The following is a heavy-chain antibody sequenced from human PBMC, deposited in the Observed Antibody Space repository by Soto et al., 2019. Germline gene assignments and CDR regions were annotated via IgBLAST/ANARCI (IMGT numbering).Heavy chain of an antibody. CDR3: ARTRAVWFDP. D-gene: IGHD6-19*01. J-gene: IGHJ5*02. CDR1: GGSISDYF. Sequence: SETLSLTCTVSGGSISDYFWGWIRQPPGKGLEWIGSIYYSGSTYYNPSLKSRVTISVDTSKNQFSLKLSSVTAADTAVYYCARTRAVWFDPWGQGTLVTVSS. CDR2: IYYSGST. V-gene: IGHV4-39*01.